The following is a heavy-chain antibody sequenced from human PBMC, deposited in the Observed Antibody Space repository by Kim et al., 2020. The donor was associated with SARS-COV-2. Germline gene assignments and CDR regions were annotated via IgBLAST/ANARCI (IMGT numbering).Heavy chain of an antibody. Sequence: SETLSLTCAVYGGSFSGYYWSWIRQPPGKGLEWIGEINHSGSTNYNPSLKSRVTISVDTSKNQFSLKLSSVTAADTAVYYCARVFTLNSGYGSVSTAGFDPWGRGTLVTVSS. CDR3: ARVFTLNSGYGSVSTAGFDP. V-gene: IGHV4-34*01. J-gene: IGHJ5*02. CDR2: INHSGST. CDR1: GGSFSGYY. D-gene: IGHD3-10*01.